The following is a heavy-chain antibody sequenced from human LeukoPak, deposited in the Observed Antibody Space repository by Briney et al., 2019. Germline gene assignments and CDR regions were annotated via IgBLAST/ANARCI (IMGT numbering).Heavy chain of an antibody. CDR3: ARANYDSSGYYLNY. D-gene: IGHD3-22*01. CDR2: INHSGST. V-gene: IGHV4-34*01. J-gene: IGHJ4*02. CDR1: GGSFSGYY. Sequence: SETLSLTCAVYGGSFSGYYWSWIRQPPGKGLEWIGEINHSGSTNYNPSLKSRVTISVDTSKNQFSLKLSSVTAADTAVYYCARANYDSSGYYLNYWGQGTLVTVSP.